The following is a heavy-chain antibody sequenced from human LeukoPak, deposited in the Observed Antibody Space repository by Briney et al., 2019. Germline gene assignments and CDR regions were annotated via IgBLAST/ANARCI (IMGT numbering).Heavy chain of an antibody. CDR2: IYYSGNT. J-gene: IGHJ3*02. Sequence: PSETLSLTCTVSGGSISSSSYYWGWIRQPPGKGLEWIGSIYYSGNTYYNPSLKSRVTISLDTSKNQFSLKLSSVTAADTAMYYCARESYYDSSGYSHDAFDIWGQGTMVTVSS. V-gene: IGHV4-39*07. CDR1: GGSISSSSYY. CDR3: ARESYYDSSGYSHDAFDI. D-gene: IGHD3-22*01.